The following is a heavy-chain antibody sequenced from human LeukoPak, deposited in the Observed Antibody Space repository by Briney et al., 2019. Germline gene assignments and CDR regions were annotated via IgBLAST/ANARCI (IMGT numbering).Heavy chain of an antibody. CDR3: AGYSSSRHWFDP. V-gene: IGHV4-4*07. Sequence: SETLSLTCTVSGGSISSYYWSWIRQPAGKGLEWIGRIYTSGSTNYNPSLKSRVTMSVDTSKNQFSLKLSSVTAADTAVYYCAGYSSSRHWFDPWGQRTLVTVSS. D-gene: IGHD6-13*01. CDR2: IYTSGST. J-gene: IGHJ5*02. CDR1: GGSISSYY.